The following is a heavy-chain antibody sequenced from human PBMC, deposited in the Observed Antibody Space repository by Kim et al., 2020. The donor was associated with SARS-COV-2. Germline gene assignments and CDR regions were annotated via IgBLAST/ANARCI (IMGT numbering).Heavy chain of an antibody. Sequence: SETLSLTCTVSGGSISSGGYYWSWIRQHPGKGLEWIGYIYYSGSTYYNPSLKSRVTISVDTSKNQSSLKLSSVTAADTAVYYCARGPLRITMIVVVTHWYFDLWGRGTLVTVSS. CDR2: IYYSGST. CDR1: GGSISSGGYY. J-gene: IGHJ2*01. V-gene: IGHV4-31*03. D-gene: IGHD3-22*01. CDR3: ARGPLRITMIVVVTHWYFDL.